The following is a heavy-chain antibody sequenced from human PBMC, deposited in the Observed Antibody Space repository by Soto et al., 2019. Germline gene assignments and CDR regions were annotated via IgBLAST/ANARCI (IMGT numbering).Heavy chain of an antibody. Sequence: QVQLVQSGAEVKRPGASVKVSCKASGYTFTTYYMHWVRQAPGHGLEWLGIINPNGGSTTYAQKLQGRVTMTRDTSTSTVYLELSSLRSEDTAVYYCARAGYCSGGTCFHGNCDYWGQGTLVTVSA. CDR1: GYTFTTYY. CDR3: ARAGYCSGGTCFHGNCDY. V-gene: IGHV1-46*01. D-gene: IGHD2-15*01. J-gene: IGHJ4*02. CDR2: INPNGGST.